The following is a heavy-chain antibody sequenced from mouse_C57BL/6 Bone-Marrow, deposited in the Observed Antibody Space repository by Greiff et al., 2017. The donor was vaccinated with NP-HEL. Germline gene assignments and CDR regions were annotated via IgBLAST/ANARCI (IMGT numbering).Heavy chain of an antibody. Sequence: QVQLQQSGAELVRPGTSVKLSCKASGYTFTSYWMHWVKQRPGQGLEWIGVIDPSDSYTNYNQKFKGKATLTVDTSSSTAYMQLSSLTSEDSAVYYCANYYGSSYPFAYWGQGTLVTVSA. D-gene: IGHD1-1*01. CDR1: GYTFTSYW. V-gene: IGHV1-59*01. CDR2: IDPSDSYT. J-gene: IGHJ3*01. CDR3: ANYYGSSYPFAY.